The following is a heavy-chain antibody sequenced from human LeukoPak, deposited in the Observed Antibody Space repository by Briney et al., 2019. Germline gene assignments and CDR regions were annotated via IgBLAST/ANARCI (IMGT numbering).Heavy chain of an antibody. J-gene: IGHJ6*02. CDR3: AKGELRLGDLYYYGMDV. Sequence: GGSLRLSCAASGFTFSNHAMSWVRQAPGKGLEWVSDVSGSGAGTYYADSVKGRFTVSRDNSKNTLYLQMNSLRAEDTAVYYCAKGELRLGDLYYYGMDVWGQGTTVTVSS. CDR1: GFTFSNHA. CDR2: VSGSGAGT. D-gene: IGHD5-12*01. V-gene: IGHV3-23*01.